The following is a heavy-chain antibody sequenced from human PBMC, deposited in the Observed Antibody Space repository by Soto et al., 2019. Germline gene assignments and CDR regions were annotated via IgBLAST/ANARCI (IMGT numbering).Heavy chain of an antibody. J-gene: IGHJ6*02. CDR2: ISGSGGST. V-gene: IGHV3-23*01. Sequence: LRLSCAASGFTFSSYAMSWVRQAPGKGLEWVSAISGSGGSTYYADSVKGRFTISRDNSKNTLYLQMNSLRAEDTAVYYCTVLFRYYYGMDVWGQGTTVTVSS. CDR3: TVLFRYYYGMDV. CDR1: GFTFSSYA. D-gene: IGHD3-16*01.